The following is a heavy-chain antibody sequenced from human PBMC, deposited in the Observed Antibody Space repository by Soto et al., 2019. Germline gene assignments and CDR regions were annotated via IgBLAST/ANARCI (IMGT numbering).Heavy chain of an antibody. CDR1: GGSISSGGYY. CDR2: IYYSGST. CDR3: ARGASFYGDRFEY. V-gene: IGHV4-31*03. D-gene: IGHD4-17*01. Sequence: PSETLSLTCTVTGGSISSGGYYWSWIRQHPGKGLEWIGYIYYSGSTYYNPSLKSRVTISVDTSKNQFSLKLSSVTAADTAVYYCARGASFYGDRFEYWGQGTLVTVSS. J-gene: IGHJ4*02.